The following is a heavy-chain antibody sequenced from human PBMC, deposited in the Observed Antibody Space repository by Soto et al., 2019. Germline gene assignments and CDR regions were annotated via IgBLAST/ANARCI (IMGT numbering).Heavy chain of an antibody. J-gene: IGHJ6*02. CDR2: TRNKGFSYTT. Sequence: EVQLVESGGGLVQPGGSLRLSCAVSGFTFSDHPMDWVRQAPGKGLEWVGRTRNKGFSYTTDYAASVNGRFTISRDDSNNSLYLQMNSLKTEDTAVYYCTRSPYGMDVWGQGTTVTVSS. V-gene: IGHV3-72*01. CDR1: GFTFSDHP. CDR3: TRSPYGMDV.